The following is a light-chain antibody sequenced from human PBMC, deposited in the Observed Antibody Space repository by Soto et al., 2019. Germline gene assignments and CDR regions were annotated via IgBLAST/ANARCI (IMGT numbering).Light chain of an antibody. Sequence: QSVLTQPPSVSAAPGQKVTISCSGSTPNIGKNYVSWYQQLPGTAPKLLIYDNTKRPSGIPDRFSGSKSGTSASLAISGLQSEDEADYYCAAWDDSLNGVVFGGGTKVTVL. V-gene: IGLV1-51*01. CDR2: DNT. CDR3: AAWDDSLNGVV. J-gene: IGLJ2*01. CDR1: TPNIGKNY.